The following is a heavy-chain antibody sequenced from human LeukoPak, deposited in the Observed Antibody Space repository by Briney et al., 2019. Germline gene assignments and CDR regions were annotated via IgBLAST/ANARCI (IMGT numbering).Heavy chain of an antibody. CDR1: GLTFSSYA. V-gene: IGHV3-30*04. CDR2: ISYDGSNK. J-gene: IGHJ4*02. Sequence: GGSLRLSCAASGLTFSSYAMHWVRQAPGKGLEWVAVISYDGSNKYYADSVKGRFTISRDNSKNTLYLQMNSLRAEDTAVYYCARDPGPFDYGDYFNWGQGTLVTVSS. CDR3: ARDPGPFDYGDYFN. D-gene: IGHD4-17*01.